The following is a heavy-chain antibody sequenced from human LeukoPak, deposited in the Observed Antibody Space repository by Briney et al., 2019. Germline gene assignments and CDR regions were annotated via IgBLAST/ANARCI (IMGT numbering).Heavy chain of an antibody. V-gene: IGHV3-23*01. CDR2: ISGSGGST. D-gene: IGHD2-15*01. Sequence: PGGSLRLSCAASGFTFSSYAMSWVRQAPGKGLEWVSAISGSGGSTYYADSVKGRFTISRDNSKNTLYLQMNSLRAEDTAVYYCAKGFRYCSGGSCRDYGMDVWGQGTTATVSS. CDR1: GFTFSSYA. J-gene: IGHJ6*02. CDR3: AKGFRYCSGGSCRDYGMDV.